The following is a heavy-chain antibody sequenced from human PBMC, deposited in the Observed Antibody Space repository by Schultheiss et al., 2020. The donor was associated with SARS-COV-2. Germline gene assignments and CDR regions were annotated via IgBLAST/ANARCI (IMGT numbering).Heavy chain of an antibody. D-gene: IGHD5-12*01. CDR1: GFTFTNYA. V-gene: IGHV4-34*01. CDR2: INHSGST. Sequence: GSLRLSCEASGFTFTNYAMSWVRQAPGKGLEWIGEINHSGSTNYNPSLKSRVTISVDTSKNQFSLKLSSVTAADTAVYYCARGGYDFGSDYWGQGTLVTVSS. J-gene: IGHJ4*02. CDR3: ARGGYDFGSDY.